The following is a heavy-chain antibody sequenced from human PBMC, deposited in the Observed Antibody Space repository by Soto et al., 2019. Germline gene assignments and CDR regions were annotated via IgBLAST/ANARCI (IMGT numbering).Heavy chain of an antibody. V-gene: IGHV3-21*01. CDR2: ISSTRSSI. CDR3: ARAQYSTSSPSDY. Sequence: ESGGGLVKPGESLRLSCAASGFTFSTYSMNWVRQAPGKGLEWVSSISSTRSSIFYADSVKGRFTISRDHARKALYLQMNSLRAEDTTIYYCARAQYSTSSPSDYWGRGTLVTVSS. D-gene: IGHD6-6*01. J-gene: IGHJ4*02. CDR1: GFTFSTYS.